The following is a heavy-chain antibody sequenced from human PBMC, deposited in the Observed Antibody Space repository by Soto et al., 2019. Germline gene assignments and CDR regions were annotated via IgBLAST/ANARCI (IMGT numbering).Heavy chain of an antibody. J-gene: IGHJ6*02. CDR1: RVAFSKFI. CDR2: IIPIFGTA. Sequence: SVKVSCKXSRVAFSKFIVTWVRQAPGLGLEWVGGIIPIFGTANYAQKLQGRVTITADESTSTSYMEVNNLRSEDTTVYYCAKVRYSSPMGYYYGMDVWGQGTTVTVSS. V-gene: IGHV1-69*13. D-gene: IGHD6-19*01. CDR3: AKVRYSSPMGYYYGMDV.